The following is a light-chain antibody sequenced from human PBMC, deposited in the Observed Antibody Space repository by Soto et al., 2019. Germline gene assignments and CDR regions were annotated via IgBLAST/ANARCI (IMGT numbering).Light chain of an antibody. CDR3: QQYNNWPQT. V-gene: IGKV3-15*01. CDR2: GAS. CDR1: QSVSNN. Sequence: EIVMTPSPATLSMSPGEKDTLSCPASQSVSNNFAWYQHKPGQAPRLLIYGASTRATGIPARFSGSGSGTEFTLTISSLQSEDFAVYFCQQYNNWPQTFGQGTKVDIK. J-gene: IGKJ1*01.